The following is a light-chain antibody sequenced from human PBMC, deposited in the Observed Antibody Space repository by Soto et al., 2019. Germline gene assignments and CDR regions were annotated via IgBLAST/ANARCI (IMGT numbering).Light chain of an antibody. CDR3: SSFTSSDTLVV. CDR2: DVS. CDR1: SSDVGGYNF. V-gene: IGLV2-14*03. J-gene: IGLJ2*01. Sequence: QSVLTQPASVSRSPGQSITITSXGTSSDVGGYNFVSWYQHHPAKAPKLMIYDVSNRPSGVSNRFSGSKSGNTASLTISGLQAEDEAHYYCSSFTSSDTLVVFGGGTKVTVL.